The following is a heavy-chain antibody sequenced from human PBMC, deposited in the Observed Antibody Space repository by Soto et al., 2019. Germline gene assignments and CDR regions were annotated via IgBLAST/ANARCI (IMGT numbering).Heavy chain of an antibody. CDR3: ARDRRTYYDILTGYYPYYFDY. CDR1: GFTFSSYS. D-gene: IGHD3-9*01. CDR2: ISSSSSTI. V-gene: IGHV3-48*01. J-gene: IGHJ4*02. Sequence: GGSLRLSCAASGFTFSSYSMNWVRQAPGKGLEWVSYISSSSSTIYYADSVKGRFTISRDNAKNSLYLQMNSLRAEDTAVYYCARDRRTYYDILTGYYPYYFDYWGQGTLVTVSS.